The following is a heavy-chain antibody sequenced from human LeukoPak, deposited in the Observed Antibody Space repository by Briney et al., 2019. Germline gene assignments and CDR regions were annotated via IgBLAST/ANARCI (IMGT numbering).Heavy chain of an antibody. CDR2: IYYSGST. V-gene: IGHV4-59*11. CDR3: ARVSYSSSSFDY. J-gene: IGHJ4*02. D-gene: IGHD6-6*01. Sequence: SETLSLTCTVSGGSISSHYWSWIPQPQGKGLEWIGYIYYSGSTNYNPSLKSRVTISVDTSKNQFSLKLSSVTAADTAVYYCARVSYSSSSFDYWGQGTLVTVSS. CDR1: GGSISSHY.